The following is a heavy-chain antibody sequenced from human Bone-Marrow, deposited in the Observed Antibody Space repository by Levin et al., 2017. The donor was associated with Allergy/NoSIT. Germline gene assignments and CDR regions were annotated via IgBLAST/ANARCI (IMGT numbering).Heavy chain of an antibody. CDR2: IYPDDSDT. CDR1: GYTFARYW. V-gene: IGHV5-51*01. J-gene: IGHJ3*01. CDR3: TRRPVGGYSTPFSFDL. Sequence: GGSLRLSCKGVGYTFARYWIAWVRHLPGKGLEILWIIYPDDSDTRYSPFFQGQVTISADNSLTTAYLQWSGLKASDSALYYCTRRPVGGYSTPFSFDLWGQGTMVAVSS. D-gene: IGHD4-11*01.